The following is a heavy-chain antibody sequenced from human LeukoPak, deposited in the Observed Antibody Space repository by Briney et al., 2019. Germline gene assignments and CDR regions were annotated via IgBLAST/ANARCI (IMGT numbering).Heavy chain of an antibody. D-gene: IGHD5/OR15-5a*01. V-gene: IGHV3-7*01. CDR2: IKQDGSEK. J-gene: IGHJ6*03. CDR3: ARAPTSVFTGYYMDV. Sequence: GGSLRLSCAASGFTFSSYWMSWVRQAPGKWLEWVANIKQDGSEKYYVDSVKGRFTISRDNAKNSLYLQMNSLRAEDTAVYYCARAPTSVFTGYYMDVWGKGTTVTVSS. CDR1: GFTFSSYW.